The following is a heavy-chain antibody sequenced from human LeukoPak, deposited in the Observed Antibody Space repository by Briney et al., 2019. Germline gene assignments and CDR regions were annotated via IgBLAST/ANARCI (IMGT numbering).Heavy chain of an antibody. V-gene: IGHV3-7*01. Sequence: GGSLRLSCAASGFTFSSYGMHWVRQAPGKGLEWVANIKEDGSEKYYVDSVKGRFTISRDNAKNSVSLQMNSLRAEDTAMYYCARGPYCDSTSCQSFFDYWGQGALVTVSS. CDR1: GFTFSSYG. D-gene: IGHD2-2*01. J-gene: IGHJ4*02. CDR3: ARGPYCDSTSCQSFFDY. CDR2: IKEDGSEK.